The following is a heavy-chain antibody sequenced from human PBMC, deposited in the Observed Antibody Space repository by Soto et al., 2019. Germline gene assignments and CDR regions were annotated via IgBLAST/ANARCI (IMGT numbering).Heavy chain of an antibody. J-gene: IGHJ4*02. D-gene: IGHD3-22*01. CDR3: ARVGSGYYEYYFDY. CDR2: IKQDGSEK. CDR1: GFTFSSYW. Sequence: GGSLRLAGAASGFTFSSYWMSWVRQAPGKGLEWVAKIKQDGSEKYYVDSVKGRFTISRDNAKNSLYLQMNSLRDEDTAVYYCARVGSGYYEYYFDYWGQGTLVTVSS. V-gene: IGHV3-7*01.